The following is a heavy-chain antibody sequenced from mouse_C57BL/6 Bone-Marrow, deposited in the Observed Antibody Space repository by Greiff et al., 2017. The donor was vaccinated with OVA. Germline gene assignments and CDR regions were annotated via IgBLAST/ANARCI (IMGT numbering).Heavy chain of an antibody. D-gene: IGHD4-1*01. CDR3: ARSELGRGAWFAY. J-gene: IGHJ3*01. CDR1: GYTFTDYN. Sequence: EVQLVESGPELVKPGASVKIPCKASGYTFTDYNMDWVKQSHGKSLEWIGDINPNNGGTIYNQKFKGKATLTVDKSSSTAYMELRSLTSEDTAVYYCARSELGRGAWFAYWGQGTLVTVSA. CDR2: INPNNGGT. V-gene: IGHV1-18*01.